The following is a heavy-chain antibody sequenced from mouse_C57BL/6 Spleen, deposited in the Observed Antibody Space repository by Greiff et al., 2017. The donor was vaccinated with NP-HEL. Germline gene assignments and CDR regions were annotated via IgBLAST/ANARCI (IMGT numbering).Heavy chain of an antibody. V-gene: IGHV1-53*01. CDR2: FNPSNGGT. CDR1: GYTFTSYW. D-gene: IGHD1-1*01. J-gene: IGHJ3*01. Sequence: VQLQQPGTELVKPGASVKLSCKASGYTFTSYWMHWVKQRPGQGLEWIGNFNPSNGGTNYNEKFKSKATLTVDKSSSTAYMQLSSLTSEDSAVYYCARGDYGSSLFAYWGQGTLVTVSA. CDR3: ARGDYGSSLFAY.